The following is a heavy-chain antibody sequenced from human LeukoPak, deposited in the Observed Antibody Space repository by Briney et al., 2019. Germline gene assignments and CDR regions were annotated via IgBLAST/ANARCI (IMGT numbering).Heavy chain of an antibody. J-gene: IGHJ5*02. V-gene: IGHV4-39*01. CDR2: IYYSGST. Sequence: SETLSLTCGVSGGSVTSTNWWTWIRQPPGKGLEWIGSIYYSGSTYYNPSLKSRVTISVDTSKNQFSLKLSSVTAADTAVYYCARHGGAYAGYYSKNNWFDPWGQGTLVTVSS. CDR3: ARHGGAYAGYYSKNNWFDP. CDR1: GGSVTSTNW. D-gene: IGHD3-16*01.